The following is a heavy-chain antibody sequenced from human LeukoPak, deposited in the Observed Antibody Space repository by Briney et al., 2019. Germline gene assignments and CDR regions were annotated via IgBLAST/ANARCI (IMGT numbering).Heavy chain of an antibody. V-gene: IGHV3-23*01. CDR3: GQDPSRIAAGRCYY. CDR1: GCSISSSSYY. Sequence: PSETLSLTCTVSGCSISSSSYYWGWIRQPPGKGLEWVSGISHSGDSPYYADSVKGRFTISRDNSKNTLFLQMDSLRAEDTAVYYCGQDPSRIAAGRCYYWGHGTRVTVSS. D-gene: IGHD6-13*01. CDR2: ISHSGDSP. J-gene: IGHJ4*01.